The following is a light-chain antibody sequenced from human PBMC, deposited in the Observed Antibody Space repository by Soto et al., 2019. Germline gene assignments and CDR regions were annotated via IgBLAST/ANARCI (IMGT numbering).Light chain of an antibody. J-gene: IGKJ4*01. CDR3: QHRSSSLA. CDR1: QSVSGY. CDR2: DVF. Sequence: EIVLTQSPATLSLSPGERASLSCRASQSVSGYLAWYQQKPGQAPRLLIYDVFNRATVIPARFSGSGAGAVFTLTSSILEPEVFAVYYCQHRSSSLAFGGGTKVEIK. V-gene: IGKV3-11*01.